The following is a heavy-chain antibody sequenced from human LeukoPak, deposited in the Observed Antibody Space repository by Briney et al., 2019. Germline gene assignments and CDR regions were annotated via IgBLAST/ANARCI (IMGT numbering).Heavy chain of an antibody. CDR3: ARIQYYYDSSGYYYFDY. Sequence: SETLSLTCTVSGGSISSYYWSWVRQPPGKGLEWIGYIYYSGSTNYNPSLKSRVTISVDTSKNQFSLKLSSVTAADTAVYYCARIQYYYDSSGYYYFDYWGQGTLVTVSS. D-gene: IGHD3-22*01. V-gene: IGHV4-59*01. CDR2: IYYSGST. CDR1: GGSISSYY. J-gene: IGHJ4*02.